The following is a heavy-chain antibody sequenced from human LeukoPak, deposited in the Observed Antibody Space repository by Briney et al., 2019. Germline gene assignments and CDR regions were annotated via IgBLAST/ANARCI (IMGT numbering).Heavy chain of an antibody. V-gene: IGHV4-39*07. Sequence: PSETLSLTCTVSGGSISSSSYYWGWIRQPPGKGLEWIGSIYYSGSTYYNPSLKSRVTISVDTSKNQFSLNLKSLTAADTAIYYCAREGLAARRGAFDIWGQGTVVSVSS. CDR1: GGSISSSSYY. CDR3: AREGLAARRGAFDI. J-gene: IGHJ3*02. CDR2: IYYSGST. D-gene: IGHD6-6*01.